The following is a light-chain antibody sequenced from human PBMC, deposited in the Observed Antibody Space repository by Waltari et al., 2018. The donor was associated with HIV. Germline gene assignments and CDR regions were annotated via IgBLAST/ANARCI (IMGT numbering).Light chain of an antibody. V-gene: IGLV2-23*02. CDR3: CSYAGRSTLEV. J-gene: IGLJ2*01. CDR2: EVN. CDR1: SSDVGASYL. Sequence: SALTQPASVSGSPGQSIPISCTGTSSDVGASYLVPWYQQHPGKAPKFIIYEVNKRPSEVSIRFSGSKSGNTASLTISGLQAEDEADYYCCSYAGRSTLEVFGGGTKVTVL.